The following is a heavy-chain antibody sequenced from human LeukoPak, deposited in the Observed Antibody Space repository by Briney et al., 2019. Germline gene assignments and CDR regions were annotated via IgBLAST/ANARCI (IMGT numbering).Heavy chain of an antibody. D-gene: IGHD3-3*01. Sequence: GASVKVSCKASGYTFSSYGISWVRQAPGQGLEWMGWTTPYNGNTNYAHKLQGRVTMTTDTSTSTAYMELRSLRSDDTAVYYCARAVPPSLEWFYYWGQGTLVTVSS. J-gene: IGHJ4*02. CDR1: GYTFSSYG. V-gene: IGHV1-18*01. CDR2: TTPYNGNT. CDR3: ARAVPPSLEWFYY.